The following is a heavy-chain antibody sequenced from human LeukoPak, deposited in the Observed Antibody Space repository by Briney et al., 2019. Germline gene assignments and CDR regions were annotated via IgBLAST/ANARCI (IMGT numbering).Heavy chain of an antibody. J-gene: IGHJ4*02. CDR1: GFTFSSYA. D-gene: IGHD4-17*01. CDR3: ARDPNYGDYVDY. V-gene: IGHV3-23*01. Sequence: GGSLRLSCAASGFTFSSYAMNWVRQAPGKGLEWVSHISGSGISTYYADSVKGRFTISRDNSKNTLYLQMNSLRAEDTAVYYCARDPNYGDYVDYWGQGTLVTVSS. CDR2: ISGSGIST.